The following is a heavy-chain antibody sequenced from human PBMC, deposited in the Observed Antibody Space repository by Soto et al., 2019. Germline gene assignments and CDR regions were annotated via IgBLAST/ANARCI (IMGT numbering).Heavy chain of an antibody. CDR1: GFTVSSNY. CDR3: ASNSDISSSPYYYYYYMDV. V-gene: IGHV3-53*04. J-gene: IGHJ6*03. D-gene: IGHD6-6*01. Sequence: PGGSLRLSCAASGFTVSSNYMSWVRQAPGKGLEWVSVIYSGGSTYYADSVKGRFTISRHNSKNTLYLQMNSLRAEDTAVYYCASNSDISSSPYYYYYYMDVWGKGTTVTVSS. CDR2: IYSGGST.